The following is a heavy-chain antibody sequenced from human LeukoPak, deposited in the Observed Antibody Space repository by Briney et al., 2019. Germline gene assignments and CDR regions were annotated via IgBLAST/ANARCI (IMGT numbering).Heavy chain of an antibody. CDR1: GFTFSSYA. V-gene: IGHV3-30-3*01. J-gene: IGHJ4*02. Sequence: GRSLRLSCAASGFTFSSYAMHWVRQAPGKGLEWVAVISYDGNNKYYADSVKGRFTISRDNSKNTLYLQMNSLRAEDTAVYYCARDDAVDTAMTSVDYWGQGTLVTVSS. D-gene: IGHD5-18*01. CDR2: ISYDGNNK. CDR3: ARDDAVDTAMTSVDY.